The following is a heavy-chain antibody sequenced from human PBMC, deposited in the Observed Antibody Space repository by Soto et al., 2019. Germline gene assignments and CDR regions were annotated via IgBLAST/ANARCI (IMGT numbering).Heavy chain of an antibody. CDR3: GRSTYYDSSGYYPIDAFDI. CDR2: INSDGSST. V-gene: IGHV3-74*01. D-gene: IGHD3-22*01. J-gene: IGHJ3*02. Sequence: GSLRLSCAASGFTFSSYWMHWVRQAPGKGLVWVSRINSDGSSTSYADSVKGRFTISRDNAKNTLYLQMNSLRAEDTAVYYCGRSTYYDSSGYYPIDAFDIWGQGTMVTVSS. CDR1: GFTFSSYW.